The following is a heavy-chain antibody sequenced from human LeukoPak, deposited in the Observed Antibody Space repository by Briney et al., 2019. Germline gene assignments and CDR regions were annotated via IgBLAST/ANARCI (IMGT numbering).Heavy chain of an antibody. D-gene: IGHD6-19*01. CDR1: GYSLTNYW. Sequence: GESLKISCKGSGYSLTNYWIGWVRQMPGKGLEWMGIIQPGDSNTRYSPSFQGQVTISADKSISTAYLQWSSLKASDTAMYYCARQQWLVPGWFDPWGQGTLVTVSS. V-gene: IGHV5-51*01. CDR3: ARQQWLVPGWFDP. J-gene: IGHJ5*02. CDR2: IQPGDSNT.